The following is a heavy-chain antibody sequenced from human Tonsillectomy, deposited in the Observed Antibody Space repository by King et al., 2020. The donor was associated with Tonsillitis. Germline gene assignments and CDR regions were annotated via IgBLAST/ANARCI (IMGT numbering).Heavy chain of an antibody. CDR1: EYTFTSYP. D-gene: IGHD3-22*01. CDR2: INTNTGNP. V-gene: IGHV7-4-1*02. J-gene: IGHJ4*02. CDR3: ARASYYYGSSGYFSRAVWDY. Sequence: QLVQSGSELKNPGASVKVSCKASEYTFTSYPLNWVRQAPGQGLEWMGWINTNTGNPTYAQGFTGRFVLSLDTSVTTAYLQISSLKADDTAVYYCARASYYYGSSGYFSRAVWDYWGQGTLVTVSS.